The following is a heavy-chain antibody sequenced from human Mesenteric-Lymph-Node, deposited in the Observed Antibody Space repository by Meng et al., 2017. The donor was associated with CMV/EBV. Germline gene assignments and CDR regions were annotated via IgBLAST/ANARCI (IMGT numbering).Heavy chain of an antibody. CDR1: GYTFTSYD. Sequence: ASVKVSCKASGYTFTSYDINWVRQATGQGLEWMGWMNPNSGNTGYAQKFQGRVTITRNTSISTAYTELSSLRSEDTAVYYCARGGFTIFGVVITTVVGYNWFDPWGQGTLVTVSS. J-gene: IGHJ5*02. V-gene: IGHV1-8*01. D-gene: IGHD3-3*01. CDR2: MNPNSGNT. CDR3: ARGGFTIFGVVITTVVGYNWFDP.